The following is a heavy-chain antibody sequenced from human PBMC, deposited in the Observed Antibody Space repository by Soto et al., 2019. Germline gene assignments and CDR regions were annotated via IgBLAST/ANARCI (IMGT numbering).Heavy chain of an antibody. CDR2: IYHSGNT. D-gene: IGHD3-22*01. J-gene: IGHJ4*02. V-gene: IGHV4-59*01. CDR3: ARGYDDSGYFPFDY. CDR1: GGSISTYY. Sequence: PSETLSLTCTVSGGSISTYYWSWIRQPPGKGLEWIGYIYHSGNTNYNPSLKSRVTISVDTSKNRFSLKLTSVTAADTAVYYCARGYDDSGYFPFDYWGEGTLVTVSS.